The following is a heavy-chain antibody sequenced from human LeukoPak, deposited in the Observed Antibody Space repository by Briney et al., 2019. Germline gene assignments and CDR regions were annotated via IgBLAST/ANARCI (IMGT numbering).Heavy chain of an antibody. V-gene: IGHV3-7*01. CDR2: INEDGSEK. D-gene: IGHD1-26*01. CDR1: RFTFSTRW. J-gene: IGHJ6*02. CDR3: ARELGSYEGGYYGMDV. Sequence: GGSLRLSCAASRFTFSTRWMSWVRQAPGKGLEWVANINEDGSEKNYVESLKGRFTISRDNAKNSLYLQMNSLRAEDTALYYCARELGSYEGGYYGMDVWGQGTTVTVSS.